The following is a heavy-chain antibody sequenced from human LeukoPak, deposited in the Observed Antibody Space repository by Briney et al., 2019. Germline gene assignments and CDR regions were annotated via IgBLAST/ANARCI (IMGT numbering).Heavy chain of an antibody. V-gene: IGHV3-9*03. J-gene: IGHJ3*01. CDR2: INWSSDSI. CDR3: AKSLTRGQRNAFDV. D-gene: IGHD6-25*01. CDR1: GFTFSSYS. Sequence: GGSLRLSCAASGFTFSSYSMNWVRQAPGKGLEWVSGINWSSDSIGYADSVKGRFTISRDNAKNSLYLQMNSLRGEDMALYYCAKSLTRGQRNAFDVWGQGTMVTVSS.